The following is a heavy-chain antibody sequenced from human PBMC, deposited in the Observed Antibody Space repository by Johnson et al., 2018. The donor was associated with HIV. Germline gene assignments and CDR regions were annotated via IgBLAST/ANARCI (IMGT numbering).Heavy chain of an antibody. CDR2: VNPNGGST. Sequence: VQLVESGGGLAKPAWSPRLSCAASQFTFSSYYMNCVRQAPGNGLELVGQVNPNGGSTYLIDSGKDRFNISRDNAKNTLYLQMNSLRAEDTAVYYCAREGPSERAGFDIWGQGTMVTVSS. V-gene: IGHV3-25*05. CDR3: AREGPSERAGFDI. J-gene: IGHJ3*02. CDR1: QFTFSSYY.